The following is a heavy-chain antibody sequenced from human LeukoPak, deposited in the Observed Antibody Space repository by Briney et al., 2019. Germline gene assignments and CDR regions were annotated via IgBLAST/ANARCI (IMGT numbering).Heavy chain of an antibody. J-gene: IGHJ4*02. CDR3: ARDRTVAGILDY. D-gene: IGHD6-13*01. CDR1: GFTFSSYG. V-gene: IGHV3-33*01. CDR2: IWYDGSNK. Sequence: PGGSLRLSCAASGFTFSSYGMHWVRQAPGKGLEWVAVIWYDGSNKYYADSVKGRFTISRDNSKNTLYLQMNSLRAEDTAVYYCARDRTVAGILDYWGQGTLVTVSS.